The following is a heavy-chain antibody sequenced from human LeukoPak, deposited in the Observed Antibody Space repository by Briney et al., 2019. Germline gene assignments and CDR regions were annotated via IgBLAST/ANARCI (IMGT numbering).Heavy chain of an antibody. V-gene: IGHV3-20*04. Sequence: GGSLRLSCAASGFSLDEYGMSWVRQVPGKGLEWVSGINWNGDSTGSADSVKGRFTVSRDNAKTSVYLQMNSLRAEDTALYFCAREIGYSYCSDAFDIWGQGTMVTVYS. CDR1: GFSLDEYG. CDR2: INWNGDST. D-gene: IGHD5-18*01. J-gene: IGHJ3*02. CDR3: AREIGYSYCSDAFDI.